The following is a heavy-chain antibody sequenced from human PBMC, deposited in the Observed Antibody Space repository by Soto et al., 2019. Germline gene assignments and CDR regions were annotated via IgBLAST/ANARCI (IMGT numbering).Heavy chain of an antibody. CDR3: ARGLCTGGTCYGLTVDF. D-gene: IGHD2-15*01. CDR1: GYIFTSHD. V-gene: IGHV1-8*01. Sequence: QVQLVQSGAEVKKPGASVKVSCKASGYIFTSHDMNWVRHVPGQGFEWMGWMSPFSGNTGSAQKFQGRVSLTRNTSINTSYMELSSLTSDDTAVYYCARGLCTGGTCYGLTVDFWGQGTTVTVSS. CDR2: MSPFSGNT. J-gene: IGHJ3*01.